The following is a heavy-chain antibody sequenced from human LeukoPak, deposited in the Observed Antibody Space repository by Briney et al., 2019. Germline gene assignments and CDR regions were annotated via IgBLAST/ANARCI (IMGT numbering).Heavy chain of an antibody. Sequence: PSETLSLTCAVSGYSISSGYYWGWIRQPPGKGLEWLRSIYHSGSTYYNPSLKSRVTISVDTSKNQFSLKLSSVTAADTAVYYCARAASSGGDYFDYWGLGTLVTVSS. CDR3: ARAASSGGDYFDY. CDR1: GYSISSGYY. V-gene: IGHV4-38-2*01. D-gene: IGHD1-1*01. J-gene: IGHJ4*02. CDR2: IYHSGST.